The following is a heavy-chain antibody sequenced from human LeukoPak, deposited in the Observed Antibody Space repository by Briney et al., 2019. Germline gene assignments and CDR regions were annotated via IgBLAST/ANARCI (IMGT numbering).Heavy chain of an antibody. V-gene: IGHV3-23*01. CDR2: ISGSGGST. CDR3: AKENRIADWFDP. J-gene: IGHJ5*02. CDR1: GFTFSNYV. Sequence: GSLRLSCATSGFTFSNYVMSWVRQAPGKGLEWVSAISGSGGSTYYADSVKGRFTISRDNSKNTLYLQMNSLRAEDTAVYYCAKENRIADWFDPWGQGTLVTVSS.